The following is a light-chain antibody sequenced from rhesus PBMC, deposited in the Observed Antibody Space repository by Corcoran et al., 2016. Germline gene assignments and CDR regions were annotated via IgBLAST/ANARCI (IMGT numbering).Light chain of an antibody. CDR1: QGISSY. J-gene: IGKJ4*01. Sequence: DIQLTQSPSSLSASVGDRVTITCRASQGISSYLAWYQQKSGKAPKLLIFDASNLKSGAPSRCSGTGSRTEFTLTISSLQPEDFATYYCQHGNNYPPTFGGGTKVEIK. V-gene: IGKV1-38*01. CDR2: DAS. CDR3: QHGNNYPPT.